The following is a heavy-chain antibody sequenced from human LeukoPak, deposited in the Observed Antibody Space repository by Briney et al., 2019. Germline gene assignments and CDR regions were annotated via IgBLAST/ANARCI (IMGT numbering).Heavy chain of an antibody. J-gene: IGHJ5*02. V-gene: IGHV4-34*01. CDR2: INHSGST. D-gene: IGHD3-10*01. CDR3: ARVAGSGSYYKFGLWWFDP. Sequence: SETLSLTCAVYGGSFSGYYWSWIRQPPGKGLEWIGEINHSGSTNYNPSLKSRVTISVDTSKNQFSLKLSTVTAADPAVYYGARVAGSGSYYKFGLWWFDPWGQGTLVTVSS. CDR1: GGSFSGYY.